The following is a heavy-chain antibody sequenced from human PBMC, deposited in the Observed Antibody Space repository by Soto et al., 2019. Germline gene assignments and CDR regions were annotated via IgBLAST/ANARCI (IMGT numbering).Heavy chain of an antibody. V-gene: IGHV1-2*02. D-gene: IGHD2-2*01. Sequence: ASVKVSCKASGYTFTGNYLHWVRLAPGQGPEWMAWINPTTGGTKYAQKFQGRVTVTWDTSISTAYMELSSLRFDDMAIYYCASGYCNSIGCWHYFDYWGQGTQVTVSS. CDR1: GYTFTGNY. J-gene: IGHJ4*02. CDR2: INPTTGGT. CDR3: ASGYCNSIGCWHYFDY.